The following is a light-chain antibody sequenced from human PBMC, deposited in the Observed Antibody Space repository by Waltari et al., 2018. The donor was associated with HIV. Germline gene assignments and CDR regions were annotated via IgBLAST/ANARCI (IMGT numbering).Light chain of an antibody. Sequence: QSALTQPASVSGSPGQSITISCSGPTSAIGIFYSVSWYQQHPGRAPQLMIFGVYSRPSGVSSRFSGSKSGNTASLTISGLQAEDEANYYCCSYTAIHTLIFGGGTKLTVL. CDR1: TSAIGIFYS. J-gene: IGLJ2*01. CDR2: GVY. CDR3: CSYTAIHTLI. V-gene: IGLV2-14*01.